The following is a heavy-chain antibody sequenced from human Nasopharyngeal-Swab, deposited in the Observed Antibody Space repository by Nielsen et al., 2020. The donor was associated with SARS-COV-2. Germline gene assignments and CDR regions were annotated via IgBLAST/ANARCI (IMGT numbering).Heavy chain of an antibody. J-gene: IGHJ6*03. Sequence: RQAPGKGLEWIGEINHSGSTNYNPSLKSRVTISVDTSKNQFSLKLSSVTAADTAVYYCARARLRFYYYYYMDVWGKGTTVTVS. CDR2: INHSGST. CDR3: ARARLRFYYYYYMDV. D-gene: IGHD5-12*01. V-gene: IGHV4-34*01.